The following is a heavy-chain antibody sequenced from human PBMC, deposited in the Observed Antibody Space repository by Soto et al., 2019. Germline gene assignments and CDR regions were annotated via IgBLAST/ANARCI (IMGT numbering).Heavy chain of an antibody. CDR1: GYTFTSYD. J-gene: IGHJ5*02. V-gene: IGHV1-8*01. CDR3: ARGPYYYDFWSGYNPYNNWFDP. D-gene: IGHD3-3*01. CDR2: MNPNSGNT. Sequence: GASVKVSCKASGYTFTSYDINWVRQATGQGLEWMGWMNPNSGNTGYAQKFQGRVTMTRNTSISTAYMELSSLRSEDTAVYYCARGPYYYDFWSGYNPYNNWFDPWGQGTLVTVSS.